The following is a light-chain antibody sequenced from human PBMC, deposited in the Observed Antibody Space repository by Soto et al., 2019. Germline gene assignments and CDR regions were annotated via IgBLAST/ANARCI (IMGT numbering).Light chain of an antibody. CDR2: DIS. J-gene: IGKJ5*01. Sequence: EIVLTQSPGTLSLSPGERATLSCRASQSVSNNYLAWYQQKPGQPPRLLIYDISTRATGVPARFSGSGSGTEFTLTISGLQSEDFALYFCQQYNNWPFSFGPGTRLEIK. CDR3: QQYNNWPFS. CDR1: QSVSNN. V-gene: IGKV3-15*01.